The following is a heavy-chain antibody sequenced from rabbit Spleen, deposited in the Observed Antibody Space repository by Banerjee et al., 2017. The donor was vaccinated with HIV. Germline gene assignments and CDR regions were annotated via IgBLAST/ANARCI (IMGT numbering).Heavy chain of an antibody. CDR3: ARDLTGVIGWNFGW. CDR2: INAVTGKA. CDR1: GIDFSGFG. V-gene: IGHV1S45*01. D-gene: IGHD1-1*01. J-gene: IGHJ4*01. Sequence: QEQLVESGGGLVTLGGSLKLSCKASGIDFSGFGISWVRQAPGKGLEWIAYINAVTGKAVYASWAKGRFTFSKTSSTTVTLQVTSLTAADTATYFCARDLTGVIGWNFGWWGPGTLVTVS.